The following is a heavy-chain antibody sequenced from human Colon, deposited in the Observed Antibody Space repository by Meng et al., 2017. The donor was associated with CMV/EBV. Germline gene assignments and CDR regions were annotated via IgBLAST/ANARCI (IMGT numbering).Heavy chain of an antibody. Sequence: PGPVKPPRTLPLTCAIPGGSVSSNRAAWNWIRQSPSRGLEWLGRTYYRSQWYNEYAVSVRSRITINPDTAKNQFSLQLNSVTPEDTAVYYCARGGKYTSGSYFDPWGQGTLVTVSS. CDR3: ARGGKYTSGSYFDP. V-gene: IGHV6-1*01. CDR1: GGSVSSNRAA. J-gene: IGHJ5*02. D-gene: IGHD6-19*01. CDR2: TYYRSQWYN.